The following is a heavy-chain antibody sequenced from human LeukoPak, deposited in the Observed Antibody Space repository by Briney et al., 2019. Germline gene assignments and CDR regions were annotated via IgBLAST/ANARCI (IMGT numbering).Heavy chain of an antibody. J-gene: IGHJ4*02. CDR1: GFTFDDYG. Sequence: PGGSLRLSCAASGFTFDDYGISWVRQAPGKGLEWVSGINWNGGSTGYADSVKGRFTISRDNAKNSLYLQMNSLRAEDTALYYCARDRDIVVVVAATPVRYFDYWGQGTLVTVSS. CDR2: INWNGGST. D-gene: IGHD2-15*01. CDR3: ARDRDIVVVVAATPVRYFDY. V-gene: IGHV3-20*04.